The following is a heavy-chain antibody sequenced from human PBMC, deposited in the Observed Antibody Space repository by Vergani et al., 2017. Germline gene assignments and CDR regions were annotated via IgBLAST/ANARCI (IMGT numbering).Heavy chain of an antibody. CDR3: ASGGDGSENGGTLQL. J-gene: IGHJ3*01. Sequence: EKQLVQSGSETTKPGESLKISCQAFGYIFSNFRIGWVRQRPGRGLEWMGILYPGDSEVKSNPTFRGQVIFSVDTSVNTAYLQWRSLQASDTATYFCASGGDGSENGGTLQLWGQGTNITVSS. CDR1: GYIFSNFR. CDR2: LYPGDSEV. V-gene: IGHV5-51*01. D-gene: IGHD3-10*01.